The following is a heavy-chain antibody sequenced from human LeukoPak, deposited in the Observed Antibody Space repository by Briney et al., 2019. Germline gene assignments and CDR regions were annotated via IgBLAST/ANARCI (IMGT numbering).Heavy chain of an antibody. D-gene: IGHD3-10*01. CDR2: ISSSGSTI. CDR3: ARGIHASGGYGSGSYYPY. V-gene: IGHV3-11*04. Sequence: GGSLRLSCAASGFTFSDYYMSWIRQAPGKGLEWVSYISSSGSTIYYADSVKGRFTISRDNAENSLYLQMNSLRAEDTAVYYCARGIHASGGYGSGSYYPYWGQGTLVTVSS. J-gene: IGHJ4*02. CDR1: GFTFSDYY.